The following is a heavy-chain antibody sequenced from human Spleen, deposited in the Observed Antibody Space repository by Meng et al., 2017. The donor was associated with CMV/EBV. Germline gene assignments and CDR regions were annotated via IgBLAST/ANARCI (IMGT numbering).Heavy chain of an antibody. Sequence: SGFTFTGYYIHWVRQAPGQGLEWMGWIDPNSGDTNYAQKFQGRVTMTRDTSITTAHMDLSGLRFDDTAVYYCARPQWPTFYYYGMDVWGQGTTVTVSS. CDR2: IDPNSGDT. V-gene: IGHV1-2*02. D-gene: IGHD2/OR15-2a*01. CDR3: ARPQWPTFYYYGMDV. J-gene: IGHJ6*02. CDR1: GFTFTGYY.